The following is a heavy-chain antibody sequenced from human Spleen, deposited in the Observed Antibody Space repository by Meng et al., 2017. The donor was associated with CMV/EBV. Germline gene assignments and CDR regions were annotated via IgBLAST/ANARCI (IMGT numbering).Heavy chain of an antibody. D-gene: IGHD3-16*01. CDR1: GFSFDDYP. Sequence: LSCSASGFSFDDYPMHWVRQAPGKGLEWVSLISWNGVRASYADSVKGRFTISRDNSKNSLYLQMNSLSTEDTALYYCAKGTYDYADSWGQGTLVTVSS. V-gene: IGHV3-43*01. CDR2: ISWNGVRA. J-gene: IGHJ4*02. CDR3: AKGTYDYADS.